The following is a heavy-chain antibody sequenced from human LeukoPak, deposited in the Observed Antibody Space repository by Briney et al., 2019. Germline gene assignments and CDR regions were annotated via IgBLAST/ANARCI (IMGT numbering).Heavy chain of an antibody. CDR1: GGSISSTADY. V-gene: IGHV4-39*01. CDR2: IFYSGTT. CDR3: ARRLGTYNPYFDS. D-gene: IGHD1-14*01. J-gene: IGHJ4*02. Sequence: PSETLSLTCTVPGGSISSTADYWVWIRQPPGKGLEWIGTIFYSGTTYYNPSLKSRLTISVDTSKNQFSLRLNSVTAADTAIYYCARRLGTYNPYFDSWGQGTLVTVSS.